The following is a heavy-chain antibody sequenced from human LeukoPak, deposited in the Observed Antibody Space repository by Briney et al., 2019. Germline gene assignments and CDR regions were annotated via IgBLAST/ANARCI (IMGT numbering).Heavy chain of an antibody. V-gene: IGHV1-8*01. CDR2: MNPNSGNT. Sequence: GASVNVSCKASGYTFTSYDINWVRQATGQGLEWMGWMNPNSGNTGYAQKFQGRVTMTRNTSISTAYMELSSLRSEDTAVYYCARGRRVPAANKYYFDYWGQGTLVTVSS. D-gene: IGHD2-2*01. CDR1: GYTFTSYD. J-gene: IGHJ4*02. CDR3: ARGRRVPAANKYYFDY.